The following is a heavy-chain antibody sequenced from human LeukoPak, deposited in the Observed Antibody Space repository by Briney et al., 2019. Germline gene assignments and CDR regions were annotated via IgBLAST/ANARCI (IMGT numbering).Heavy chain of an antibody. CDR2: IIPILGIA. Sequence: VASVKLSCKASGGTFSSYTISWVRQAPAQGLEWMGRIIPILGIANYAQKFQGRDTITADKSTSTAYMELSSLRSEDTAVYYCARKGRDYGDRHTQDYWGQGTLVTVSS. J-gene: IGHJ4*02. CDR3: ARKGRDYGDRHTQDY. CDR1: GGTFSSYT. D-gene: IGHD4-17*01. V-gene: IGHV1-69*02.